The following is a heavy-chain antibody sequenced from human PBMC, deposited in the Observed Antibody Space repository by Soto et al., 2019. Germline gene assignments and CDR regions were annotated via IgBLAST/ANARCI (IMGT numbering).Heavy chain of an antibody. CDR3: ARTPDI. Sequence: SETLSLTCAVAGGSSSSGGYSWSWIRQPPGKGLEWIGYIYHSGSTYYNPSLKSRVTISVDRSKNQFSLKLSSVTAADTAVYYCARTPDIWGQGTMVTVSS. V-gene: IGHV4-30-2*01. J-gene: IGHJ3*02. CDR2: IYHSGST. CDR1: GGSSSSGGYS.